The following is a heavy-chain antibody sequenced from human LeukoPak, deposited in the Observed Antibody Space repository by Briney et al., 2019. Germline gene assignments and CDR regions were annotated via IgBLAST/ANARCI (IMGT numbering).Heavy chain of an antibody. J-gene: IGHJ4*02. D-gene: IGHD6-19*01. Sequence: PGGSLGLSCAASGFTFGNYALNWVRQTPGKGLEWVSGISGSGFTTYYADSLKGRFTISRDNSKNTLYLQMNSLRAEDTAVYYCAKGRSRDYSSGWYFDSWGQGTLVTVSS. V-gene: IGHV3-23*01. CDR3: AKGRSRDYSSGWYFDS. CDR1: GFTFGNYA. CDR2: ISGSGFTT.